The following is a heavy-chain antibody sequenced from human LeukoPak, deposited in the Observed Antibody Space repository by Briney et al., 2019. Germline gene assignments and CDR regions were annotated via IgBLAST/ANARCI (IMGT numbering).Heavy chain of an antibody. J-gene: IGHJ6*03. CDR1: GYTFTSYY. CDR3: AREAGAIFGVVIPNYYYYMDV. CDR2: INPNCGST. Sequence: ASVKVSCKASGYTFTSYYMHWVRQAPGQGLEWMGIINPNCGSTNYAQKFQGRVTMTRDKSTSKVYMELSSLRSEDTAVYYCAREAGAIFGVVIPNYYYYMDVRGKGTTVTVSS. D-gene: IGHD3-3*01. V-gene: IGHV1-46*01.